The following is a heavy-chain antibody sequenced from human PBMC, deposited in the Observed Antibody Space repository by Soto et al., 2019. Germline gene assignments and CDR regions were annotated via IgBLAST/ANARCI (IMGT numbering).Heavy chain of an antibody. CDR1: GYTFTSYA. J-gene: IGHJ4*02. D-gene: IGHD1-26*01. CDR3: AREGARADLDY. Sequence: QVQLVQSGAEVKKPGASVTVSCKASGYTFTSYAMHWVRQAPGQRLEWMGWINAGNGNTKYSQKFQGRVTITRDTSASTGYMELSSLRSEDKAVYYCAREGARADLDYWGQGTLVTVSS. V-gene: IGHV1-3*01. CDR2: INAGNGNT.